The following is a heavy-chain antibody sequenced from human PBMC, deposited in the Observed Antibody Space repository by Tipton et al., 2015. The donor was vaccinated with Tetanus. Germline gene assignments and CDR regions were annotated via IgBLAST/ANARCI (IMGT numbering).Heavy chain of an antibody. CDR2: IKEDGSEK. J-gene: IGHJ4*02. V-gene: IGHV3-7*01. CDR3: ARESRSKIVGQ. D-gene: IGHD2-21*01. Sequence: SLRLSCAASGFTFSTYWMGRSRQAPGKGLEWVAKIKEDGSEKYYVDSVKGRFTISRDNAENSLFLQMNSLRVEDAAMYYCARESRSKIVGQWGQGALVTVSS. CDR1: GFTFSTYW.